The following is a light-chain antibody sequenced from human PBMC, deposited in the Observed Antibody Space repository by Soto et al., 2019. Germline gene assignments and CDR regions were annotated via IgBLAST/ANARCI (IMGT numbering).Light chain of an antibody. Sequence: QAVVTQSPSASASLGASVKLTCTLSSGHRSYAIAWHQQQPEKGPRYLMKVNSDGSHTKGDGIPDRFSGSSSGAERYLTISSLQSEDEADYYCQTWGTGTVVFGGGTKLTVL. CDR1: SGHRSYA. CDR3: QTWGTGTVV. CDR2: VNSDGSH. V-gene: IGLV4-69*01. J-gene: IGLJ2*01.